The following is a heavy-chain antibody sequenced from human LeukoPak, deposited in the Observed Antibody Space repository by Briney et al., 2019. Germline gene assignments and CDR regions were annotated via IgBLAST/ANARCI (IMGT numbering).Heavy chain of an antibody. V-gene: IGHV3-30*02. CDR3: AKDPDIVVVPAAPSD. J-gene: IGHJ4*02. CDR1: GFTFSSYG. D-gene: IGHD2-2*01. Sequence: GGSLGLSCAASGFTFSSYGMHWVRQAPGKGLEWVAFIRYDGSNKYYADSVKGRFTISRDNSKNTLYLQMNSLRAEDTAVYYCAKDPDIVVVPAAPSDWAQGTLVTVSS. CDR2: IRYDGSNK.